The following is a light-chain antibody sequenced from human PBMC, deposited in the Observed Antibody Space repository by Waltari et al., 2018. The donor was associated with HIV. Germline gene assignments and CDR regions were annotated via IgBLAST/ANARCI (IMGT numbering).Light chain of an antibody. Sequence: QSVLTQPPSASGTPGQRVTISCSGSSSNIESNYVYWYQQPPGTAPKLLIYRNNQRPSGVPDRFSGSKSGTSASLAISGLRSEDEAEYYCAAWDDSLRGVFGGGTKLTVL. J-gene: IGLJ2*01. CDR2: RNN. V-gene: IGLV1-47*01. CDR3: AAWDDSLRGV. CDR1: SSNIESNY.